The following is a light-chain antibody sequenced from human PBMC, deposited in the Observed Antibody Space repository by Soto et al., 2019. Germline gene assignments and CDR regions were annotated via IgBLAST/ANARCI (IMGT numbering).Light chain of an antibody. V-gene: IGKV3-20*01. Sequence: EIVLTQSPGTLSLSPGERATLSCRASQSVSSSYLAWYQQKPGQAPRLLIYGASSRATGIPDRLSGSGSGTDFPVTISRLEPGEFAVYSCQQYGSSPLLTFGGRTKVEIK. CDR2: GAS. J-gene: IGKJ4*01. CDR1: QSVSSSY. CDR3: QQYGSSPLLT.